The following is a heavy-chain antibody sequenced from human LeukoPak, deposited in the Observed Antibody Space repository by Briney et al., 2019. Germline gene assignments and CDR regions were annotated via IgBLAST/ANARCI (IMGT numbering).Heavy chain of an antibody. CDR1: GFTFSSYG. V-gene: IGHV3-33*01. D-gene: IGHD5-12*01. CDR3: ARDRPTTHFDY. Sequence: GSLSLSCAASGFTFSSYGMHWVRPAPGKGLERVAMIWYDGSNTYYADSVKGRFTISRDNSKNTLFLQMDSLRAEDTAVYYCARDRPTTHFDYWGQGTLVTVSS. J-gene: IGHJ4*02. CDR2: IWYDGSNT.